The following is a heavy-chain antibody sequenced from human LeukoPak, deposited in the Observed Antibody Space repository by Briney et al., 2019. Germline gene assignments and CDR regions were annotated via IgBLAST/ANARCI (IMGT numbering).Heavy chain of an antibody. CDR3: AKQNDGDGYVDY. V-gene: IGHV3-23*01. CDR2: ISGSGGST. D-gene: IGHD5-24*01. J-gene: IGHJ4*02. CDR1: GFTFSSYA. Sequence: GGSLELSWEASGFTFSSYAMSWVRQAPGKGLEWVSAISGSGGSTYYADSVKGRFTISRDNSKNTLYLQMNSLRAEDTAVYYCAKQNDGDGYVDYWGQGTLVTVSS.